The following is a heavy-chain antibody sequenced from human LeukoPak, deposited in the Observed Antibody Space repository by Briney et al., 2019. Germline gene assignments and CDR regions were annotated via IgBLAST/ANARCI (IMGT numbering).Heavy chain of an antibody. J-gene: IGHJ4*02. CDR3: ARGEPTRPAPFDF. CDR1: GFTVNSHY. Sequence: GGSLRLSCAASGFTVNSHYMNWVRRTPGKGLEWVSIIYSGGRTNYADSVKGRFTISRDNSKKTLYLQMNSLRAQNTAVYYFARGEPTRPAPFDFWGQGTLVTVSS. V-gene: IGHV3-53*01. CDR2: IYSGGRT. D-gene: IGHD6-6*01.